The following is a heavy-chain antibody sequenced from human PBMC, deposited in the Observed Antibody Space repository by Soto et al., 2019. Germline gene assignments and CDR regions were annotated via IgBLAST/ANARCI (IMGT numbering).Heavy chain of an antibody. Sequence: QVQLVQSGAEVKKPGASVKVSCKASGDTFTDYYIHWVRQAPGQGLEWMGTVNPSGGHTTYAQHFLGRMTMTRDTSTSTLYMELTSLSSEDTAVYYCARGGHVVVVTAALDYWGQGTLVTVSS. J-gene: IGHJ4*02. CDR2: VNPSGGHT. CDR3: ARGGHVVVVTAALDY. CDR1: GDTFTDYY. D-gene: IGHD2-21*02. V-gene: IGHV1-46*01.